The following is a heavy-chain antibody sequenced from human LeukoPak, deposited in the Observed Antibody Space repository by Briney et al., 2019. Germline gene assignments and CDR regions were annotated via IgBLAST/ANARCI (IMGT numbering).Heavy chain of an antibody. V-gene: IGHV3-53*01. Sequence: VGSLILSCAASGFTVSSNYMSWVRQAPGKGLEWVSGIYSGQSTYYADSVKGRFTLSRDNSKNTLDLEMNSLRAEDTGLYYCARALGRGYSYGYYFDYWGQGTLVTVSS. CDR1: GFTVSSNY. D-gene: IGHD5-18*01. CDR2: IYSGQST. CDR3: ARALGRGYSYGYYFDY. J-gene: IGHJ4*02.